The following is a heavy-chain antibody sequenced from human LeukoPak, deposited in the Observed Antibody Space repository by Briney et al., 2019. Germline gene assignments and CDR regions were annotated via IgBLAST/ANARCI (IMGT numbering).Heavy chain of an antibody. CDR3: GRERGFITMVGGVFTYSGMDV. V-gene: IGHV3-30*03. J-gene: IGHJ6*02. CDR1: AFTFSSYD. D-gene: IGHD3-10*01. Sequence: GGSLRLSCTGSAFTFSSYDMHWVRQAPGKGLEWVAIISYNGSNKYYADSVKGRFTISRDNSKNTLYLQMNSLRAEDTAVYYCGRERGFITMVGGVFTYSGMDVWGQGTTATVS. CDR2: ISYNGSNK.